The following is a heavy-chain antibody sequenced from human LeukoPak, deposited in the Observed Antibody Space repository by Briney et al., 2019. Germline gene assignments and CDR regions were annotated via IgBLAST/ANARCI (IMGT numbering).Heavy chain of an antibody. V-gene: IGHV4-31*03. Sequence: SETLSLTCTVSGGSISSGGYYWSWIRQHPGKGLEWIGYIYNSGSTYYNSSLKSRVTISIDTSKNQFSLKLSSVTAADTAVYYCARGIRDMIVVVIRTSGWFDPWGQGTLVTVSS. J-gene: IGHJ5*02. CDR3: ARGIRDMIVVVIRTSGWFDP. CDR1: GGSISSGGYY. CDR2: IYNSGST. D-gene: IGHD3-22*01.